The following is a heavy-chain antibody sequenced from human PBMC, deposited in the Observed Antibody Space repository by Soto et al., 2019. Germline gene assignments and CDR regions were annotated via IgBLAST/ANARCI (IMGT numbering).Heavy chain of an antibody. V-gene: IGHV4-34*01. J-gene: IGHJ5*02. CDR2: INHSGST. CDR3: ALRGYDPTT. D-gene: IGHD5-12*01. CDR1: GGSFSGYY. Sequence: SETLSLTCAVYGGSFSGYYWSWIRQPPGKGLEWIGEINHSGSTNYNPSLKSRVTISVDTSKNQFSLKLSSVTAADTAVYYCALRGYDPTTWGQGTLVTVPS.